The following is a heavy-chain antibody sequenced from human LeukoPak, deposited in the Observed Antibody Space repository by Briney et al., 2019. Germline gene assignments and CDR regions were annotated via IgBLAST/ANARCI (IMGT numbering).Heavy chain of an antibody. CDR3: AKGSRIIVGSTGIDY. Sequence: GGFLRLSCAASGFTFSSYAMSWVRQAPGKGLEWVSAISGSGGSTYSADSVKGRFTISRDNSKNTLYLQMNSLRAEDTAIYYCAKGSRIIVGSTGIDYWGQGTLVTVSS. J-gene: IGHJ4*02. CDR1: GFTFSSYA. V-gene: IGHV3-23*01. CDR2: ISGSGGST. D-gene: IGHD1-26*01.